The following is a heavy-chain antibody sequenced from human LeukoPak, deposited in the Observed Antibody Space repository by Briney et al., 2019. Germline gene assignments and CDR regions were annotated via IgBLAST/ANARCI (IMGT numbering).Heavy chain of an antibody. D-gene: IGHD4-17*01. CDR3: TRDLLGFATTPLSD. V-gene: IGHV1-2*02. J-gene: IGHJ4*02. CDR2: INPNSGGT. CDR1: GYTFTGYY. Sequence: GASVKVSCKASGYTFTGYYMHWVRQAPGQGLEWMGWINPNSGGTNYAQKFQDRVTMTRDTSISTAYMELSRLRSDDTAVYYCTRDLLGFATTPLSDWGQGTLVTVSS.